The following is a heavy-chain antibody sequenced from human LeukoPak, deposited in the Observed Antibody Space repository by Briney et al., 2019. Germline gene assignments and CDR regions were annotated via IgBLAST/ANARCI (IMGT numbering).Heavy chain of an antibody. J-gene: IGHJ2*01. CDR2: IYYSGST. D-gene: IGHD1-26*01. Sequence: KTSETLSLTCTVSGGSISSYYWSWIRQPPGKELEWIGYIYYSGSTNYNPSLKSRITISVDTSKNQFSLKLSSVTAADTAVYYCARGTGSYRDWYFDLWGRGTLVTVSS. CDR1: GGSISSYY. V-gene: IGHV4-59*01. CDR3: ARGTGSYRDWYFDL.